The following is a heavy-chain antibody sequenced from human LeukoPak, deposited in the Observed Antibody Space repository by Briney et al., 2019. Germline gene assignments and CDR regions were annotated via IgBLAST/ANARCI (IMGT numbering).Heavy chain of an antibody. V-gene: IGHV1-46*01. Sequence: ASVKVSCKASGYTFTSYYMHWVRQAPGQGLEWMGTINPSGGSTSYAQKFQGRVTMTRDTSTSTVYMELSSLRSEDTAVYYCARRVYGSGSYSMGGAIDYWGQGTLVTVSS. CDR3: ARRVYGSGSYSMGGAIDY. D-gene: IGHD3-10*01. J-gene: IGHJ4*02. CDR1: GYTFTSYY. CDR2: INPSGGST.